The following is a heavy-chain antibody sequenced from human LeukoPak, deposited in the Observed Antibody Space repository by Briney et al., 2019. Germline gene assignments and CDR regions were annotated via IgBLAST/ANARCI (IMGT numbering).Heavy chain of an antibody. D-gene: IGHD3-10*01. V-gene: IGHV4-34*01. CDR1: GGSFSGYY. Sequence: SETLSLTCAVYGGSFSGYYWNWIRQPPGKGLEWIGEINHSGSTNYNPSLKSRVTISVDTSQNQFSLKLNSVTAADTAVFYCARGRRGFGYGMDVWGQGTTVTVSS. J-gene: IGHJ6*02. CDR3: ARGRRGFGYGMDV. CDR2: INHSGST.